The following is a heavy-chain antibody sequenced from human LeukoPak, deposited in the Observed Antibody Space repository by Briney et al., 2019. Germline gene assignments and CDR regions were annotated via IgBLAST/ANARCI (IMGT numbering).Heavy chain of an antibody. CDR3: AKNGYNPRPVDY. CDR1: GGSFSGYF. Sequence: SETLSLTCAVYGGSFSGYFWSWIRLPPGKGLEWIGEINHSGSTNYNPSLKSRVTISVDTSKNQFSLKLSSVTAADTAVYYCAKNGYNPRPVDYWGQGTLVTVSS. V-gene: IGHV4-34*01. J-gene: IGHJ4*02. D-gene: IGHD5-24*01. CDR2: INHSGST.